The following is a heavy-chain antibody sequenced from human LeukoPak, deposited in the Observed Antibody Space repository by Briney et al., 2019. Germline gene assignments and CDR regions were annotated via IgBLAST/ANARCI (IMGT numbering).Heavy chain of an antibody. V-gene: IGHV3-33*01. CDR2: VSFDGSNK. J-gene: IGHJ6*02. Sequence: GTSLRLSCAASGFTFSSNGMHWVRQAPGEGLEWVAVVSFDGSNKYFEDSVKGRFSISRDNSRNTLYLQMNSLRAEDTAVYYCARAGRGWFGSMDVWGQGTTVTVSS. CDR1: GFTFSSNG. D-gene: IGHD3-10*01. CDR3: ARAGRGWFGSMDV.